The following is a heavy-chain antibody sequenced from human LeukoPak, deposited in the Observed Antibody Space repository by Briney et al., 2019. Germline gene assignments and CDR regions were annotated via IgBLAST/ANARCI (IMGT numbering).Heavy chain of an antibody. CDR2: INYSGST. D-gene: IGHD3-9*01. J-gene: IGHJ2*01. CDR1: GGSFSGDY. Sequence: PSETLSLTCRVYGGSFSGDYWSWIRQPPGKGLEWIGYINYSGSTDYNSSLKSRVTMSVDTSKNQFSLKLSSVTAADTAVYFCARRTSYDTLIGYIYWYFDLWGRGTLVTVSS. CDR3: ARRTSYDTLIGYIYWYFDL. V-gene: IGHV4-34*01.